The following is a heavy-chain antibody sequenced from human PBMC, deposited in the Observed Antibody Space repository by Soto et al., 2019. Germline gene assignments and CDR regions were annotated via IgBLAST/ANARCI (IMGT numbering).Heavy chain of an antibody. J-gene: IGHJ6*02. CDR2: IIPIFGTA. CDR1: GGTFSSYA. V-gene: IGHV1-69*01. D-gene: IGHD2-2*01. Sequence: QVQLVQSGAEVKKPGSSVTVSCKASGGTFSSYAISWVRQAPGQGLEWMGGIIPIFGTAKYEQKLQGRVTITADESTSTAYMELSSLRSEDTAVYYCARGDCSSTSCRNHYYYGMDVWGQGTTVTVSS. CDR3: ARGDCSSTSCRNHYYYGMDV.